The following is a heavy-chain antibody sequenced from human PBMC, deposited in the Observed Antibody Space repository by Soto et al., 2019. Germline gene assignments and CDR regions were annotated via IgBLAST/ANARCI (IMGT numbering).Heavy chain of an antibody. CDR2: INHSGST. D-gene: IGHD5-18*01. J-gene: IGHJ5*02. CDR3: ATNVDTAMVRNWFDP. V-gene: IGHV4-34*01. Sequence: SETLSLTCAVYGGSFSGYYWSWIRQPPGKGLEWIGEINHSGSTNYNPSLKSRVTISVDTSKNQFSLKLSSVTAADTAVYYCATNVDTAMVRNWFDPWGQGTLVTVSS. CDR1: GGSFSGYY.